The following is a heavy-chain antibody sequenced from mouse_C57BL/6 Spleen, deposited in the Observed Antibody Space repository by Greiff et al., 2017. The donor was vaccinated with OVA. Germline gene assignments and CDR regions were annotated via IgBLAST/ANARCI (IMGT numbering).Heavy chain of an antibody. CDR3: TREKFLPYSNPFAY. Sequence: QVQLQQSGAELVRPGASVTLSCKASGYTFTDYEMHWVKQTPVHGLEWIGAIDPETGGTAYNQKFKGKAILTADKSASTAYMELRSLTSEDSAVYYCTREKFLPYSNPFAYWGQGTLVTVSA. CDR1: GYTFTDYE. J-gene: IGHJ3*01. CDR2: IDPETGGT. V-gene: IGHV1-15*01. D-gene: IGHD2-5*01.